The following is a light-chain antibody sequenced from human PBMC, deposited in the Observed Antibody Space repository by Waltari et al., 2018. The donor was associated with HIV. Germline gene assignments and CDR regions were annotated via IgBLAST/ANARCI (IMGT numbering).Light chain of an antibody. Sequence: SALTQPASLSASPGQSLSLSFRGTSINIGTHDLVSCFQQFPVKSPKLIIYEVAARPSGVSALFSGSKSGNTASLTISGLQAEDEADYYCFSYAGNGAYVFGTGTKVTVL. J-gene: IGLJ1*01. CDR1: SINIGTHDL. CDR2: EVA. V-gene: IGLV2-23*02. CDR3: FSYAGNGAYV.